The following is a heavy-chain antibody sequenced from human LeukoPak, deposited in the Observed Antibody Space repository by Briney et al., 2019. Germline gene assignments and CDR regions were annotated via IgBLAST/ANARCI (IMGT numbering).Heavy chain of an antibody. CDR1: GGSISSYY. Sequence: PSETLSLTCTVSGGSISSYYWSCIRQPPGKGLEWIGYIYYSGSTNYNPSLKSRVTISVDTSKNQFSLKLSSVTAADTAVYYCARDSLLGNWFDPWGQGTLVTVSS. CDR3: ARDSLLGNWFDP. J-gene: IGHJ5*02. V-gene: IGHV4-59*01. D-gene: IGHD1-26*01. CDR2: IYYSGST.